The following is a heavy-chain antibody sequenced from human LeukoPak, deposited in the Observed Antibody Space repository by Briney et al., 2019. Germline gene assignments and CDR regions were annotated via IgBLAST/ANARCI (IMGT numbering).Heavy chain of an antibody. J-gene: IGHJ5*02. CDR2: ISGSGGST. V-gene: IGHV3-23*01. CDR3: AKDRLLWFRENGPFSFNWFDP. D-gene: IGHD3-10*01. CDR1: GFTFSSYA. Sequence: QAGGSLRLSCAASGFTFSSYAMSWVRQAPGKGLEWVSAISGSGGSTYYADSVKGRFTISRDNSKNTLYLQMNSLRAEDTAVYYCAKDRLLWFRENGPFSFNWFDPWGQGTLVTVSS.